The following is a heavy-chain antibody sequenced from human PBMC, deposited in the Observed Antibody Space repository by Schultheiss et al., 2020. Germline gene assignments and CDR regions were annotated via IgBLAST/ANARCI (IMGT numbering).Heavy chain of an antibody. CDR3: ARDGSGQYYFDY. CDR1: GASVSSGSYY. CDR2: IYYSGST. D-gene: IGHD2-15*01. V-gene: IGHV4-61*01. Sequence: SETLSLTCAVSGASVSSGSYYWTWIRRPPGKGLEWIGYIYYSGSTNYNPSLKSRVTISVDTSKNQFSLKLSSVTAADTAVYYCARDGSGQYYFDYWGQGTLVTVSS. J-gene: IGHJ4*02.